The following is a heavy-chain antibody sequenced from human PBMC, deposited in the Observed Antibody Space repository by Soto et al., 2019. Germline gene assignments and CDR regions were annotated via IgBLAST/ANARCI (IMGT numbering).Heavy chain of an antibody. V-gene: IGHV1-46*01. CDR2: INPSGGST. CDR1: GYTFTSYY. D-gene: IGHD4-17*01. CDR3: AFSHCDYGGDEYFQH. Sequence: ASVKVSCKASGYTFTSYYMHWVRQAPGQGLEWMGIINPSGGSTSYAQKFQGRVTMTRDTSTSTVYMELSSLRSEDTAVYYCAFSHCDYGGDEYFQHWGQGTLVTVSS. J-gene: IGHJ1*01.